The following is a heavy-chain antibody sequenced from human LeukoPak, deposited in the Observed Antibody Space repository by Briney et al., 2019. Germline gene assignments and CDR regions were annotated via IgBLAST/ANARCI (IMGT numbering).Heavy chain of an antibody. J-gene: IGHJ4*02. D-gene: IGHD6-19*01. CDR3: ARVFTISGGWYRSFDY. CDR1: GYTFTSYG. CDR2: ISAYNGHT. V-gene: IGHV1-18*01. Sequence: ASMKVSCXASGYTFTSYGISWVRQAHGQGLEWMGWISAYNGHTNYAQKVQGRVTMTTDTSTSTAYMELRSLRSDDTAVYYCARVFTISGGWYRSFDYWGQGTLVTVSS.